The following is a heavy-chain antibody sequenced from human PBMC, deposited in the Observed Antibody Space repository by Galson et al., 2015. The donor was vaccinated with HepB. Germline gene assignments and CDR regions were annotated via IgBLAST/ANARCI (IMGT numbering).Heavy chain of an antibody. J-gene: IGHJ6*02. Sequence: SLRLSCAASGFRFNIYDMSWVRQAPGKGLEWVSGITNSGGRRYYAEPGTGRFTISRDNSKNTVFLQMSSLRAEDTAIYYCAKGAYMSSYSLYGMDAWGQGTTVIVSS. CDR1: GFRFNIYD. CDR3: AKGAYMSSYSLYGMDA. V-gene: IGHV3-23*01. D-gene: IGHD6-6*01. CDR2: ITNSGGRR.